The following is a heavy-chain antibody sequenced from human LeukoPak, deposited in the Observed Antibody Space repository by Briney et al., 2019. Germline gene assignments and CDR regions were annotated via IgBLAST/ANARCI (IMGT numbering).Heavy chain of an antibody. J-gene: IGHJ4*02. CDR1: GFTFSDYW. V-gene: IGHV3-74*01. D-gene: IGHD5-12*01. CDR3: ASGYARSARHQSDF. Sequence: QTGGSLRLSCVVSGFTFSDYWMHWVRQAPGKGLVWVSRINSDGSNTNYAGSVKGRFTISRDNAKNTLYLQMNSLRVEDTAVYYCASGYARSARHQSDFWGQGTVVTFSS. CDR2: INSDGSNT.